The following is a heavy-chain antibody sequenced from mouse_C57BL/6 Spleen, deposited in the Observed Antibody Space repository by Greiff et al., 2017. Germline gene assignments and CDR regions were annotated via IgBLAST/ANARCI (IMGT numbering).Heavy chain of an antibody. CDR3: AREGTTVVEGYFDV. J-gene: IGHJ1*03. D-gene: IGHD1-1*01. CDR1: GFTFSDYY. CDR2: INYDGSST. Sequence: DVKLVESEGGLVQPGSSMKLSCTASGFTFSDYYMAWVRQVPEKGLEWVANINYDGSSTYYLDSLKSRFIISRDNAKNILYLQMSSLKSEDTATYYCAREGTTVVEGYFDVWGTGTTVTVSS. V-gene: IGHV5-16*01.